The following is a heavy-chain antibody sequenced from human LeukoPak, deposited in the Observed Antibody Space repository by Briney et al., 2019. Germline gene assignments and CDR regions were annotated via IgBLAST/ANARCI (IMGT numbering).Heavy chain of an antibody. CDR1: GGSIRSYY. V-gene: IGHV4-59*01. CDR2: IYYSGST. CDR3: ARVPEDYYDSSGYYYYYYGMDV. Sequence: KPSETLALTCTVSGGSIRSYYWSWIRQPPGKGLEWIGYIYYSGSTNYNPSLKSRVTISVDTSKNQFSLKLSSVTAADTAVYYCARVPEDYYDSSGYYYYYYGMDVWGQGTTVTVSS. J-gene: IGHJ6*02. D-gene: IGHD3-22*01.